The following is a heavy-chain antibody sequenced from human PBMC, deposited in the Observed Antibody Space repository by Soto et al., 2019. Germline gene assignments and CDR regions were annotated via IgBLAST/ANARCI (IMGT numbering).Heavy chain of an antibody. CDR3: ARKRRDGYNNAEYFQH. J-gene: IGHJ1*01. CDR2: ISYDGSNK. D-gene: IGHD5-12*01. CDR1: GFTFSSYA. V-gene: IGHV3-30-3*01. Sequence: GGSLRLSCAASGFTFSSYAMHWVRQAPGKGLEWVAVISYDGSNKYYADSVKGRFTISRDNSKNTLYLQMNSLRAEDTAVYYCARKRRDGYNNAEYFQHWGQGTLVTVSS.